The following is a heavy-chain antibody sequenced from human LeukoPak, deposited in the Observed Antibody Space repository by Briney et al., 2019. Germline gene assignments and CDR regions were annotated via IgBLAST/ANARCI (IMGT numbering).Heavy chain of an antibody. CDR3: ARVVPDGYSDY. CDR2: GFYTGNT. Sequence: SGTLSLTCTVSGGSISSYDWSWSRRPPGKGLEWIGYGFYTGNTKYNPSLKSRVTILVDTSKNHFSLRLNSVTAADTAVYYCARVVPDGYSDYWGQGTLATVYS. V-gene: IGHV4-59*01. CDR1: GGSISSYD. D-gene: IGHD5-18*01. J-gene: IGHJ4*02.